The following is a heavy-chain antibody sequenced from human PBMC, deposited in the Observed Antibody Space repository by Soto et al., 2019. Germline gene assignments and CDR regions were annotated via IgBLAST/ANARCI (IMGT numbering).Heavy chain of an antibody. CDR3: AKGGEVGGVLGDH. J-gene: IGHJ4*02. D-gene: IGHD1-26*01. CDR1: GFAFNKCG. V-gene: IGHV3-30*18. Sequence: QVQLVESGGGVVQPGTSLRLSCEASGFAFNKCGMHWVRQAPCKGLEWVAFISYDGSYQYYADSVQGRLTITRDNSMNTLNMQLNSLRREDTAVYYCAKGGEVGGVLGDHWGQGTLVTVSS. CDR2: ISYDGSYQ.